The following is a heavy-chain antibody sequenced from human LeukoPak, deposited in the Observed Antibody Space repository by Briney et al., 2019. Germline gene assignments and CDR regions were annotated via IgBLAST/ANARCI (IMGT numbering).Heavy chain of an antibody. CDR3: ARVGGYNSYFDY. Sequence: PGGSLRLSCAASGFTFSSHWMHWVRQAPGAGLVWVSRIKSDGSSTDYADSVKGRFTISRDNAKNTLYLQMNSLRAEDTAVYFCARVGGYNSYFDYWGQGTLVTVSS. V-gene: IGHV3-74*01. CDR2: IKSDGSST. CDR1: GFTFSSHW. D-gene: IGHD5-24*01. J-gene: IGHJ4*02.